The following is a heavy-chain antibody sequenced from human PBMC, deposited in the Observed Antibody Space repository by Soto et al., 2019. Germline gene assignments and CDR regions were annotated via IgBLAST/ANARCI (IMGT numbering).Heavy chain of an antibody. CDR2: IIPILGIA. J-gene: IGHJ2*01. CDR3: ATLTGTTGCWYFDL. V-gene: IGHV1-69*02. Sequence: QVQLVQSGAEVKKPGSSVKVSCKASGGTFSSYTISWVRQAPGQGLEWMGRIIPILGIANYAQKFQGRVTLTADKSTSTAYMELSSLRSEDTAVYYGATLTGTTGCWYFDLWGRGSLFTVSS. CDR1: GGTFSSYT. D-gene: IGHD1-20*01.